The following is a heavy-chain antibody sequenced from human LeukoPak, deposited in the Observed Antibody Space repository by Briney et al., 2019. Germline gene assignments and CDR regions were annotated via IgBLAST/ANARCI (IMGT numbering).Heavy chain of an antibody. CDR3: ARDGFLEWFPYYYYGMDV. D-gene: IGHD3-3*01. CDR2: IYSGGST. J-gene: IGHJ6*02. V-gene: IGHV3-53*01. CDR1: GFTVSSNY. Sequence: GGSLRLSCAASGFTVSSNYMSWVRQAPGKGLEWVSVIYSGGSTCYADSVKGRFTISRDNSKNTLYLQMNSLRAEDTAVYYCARDGFLEWFPYYYYGMDVWGQGTTVTVSS.